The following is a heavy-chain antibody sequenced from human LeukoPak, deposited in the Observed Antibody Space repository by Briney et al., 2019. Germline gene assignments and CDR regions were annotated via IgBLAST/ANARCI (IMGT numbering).Heavy chain of an antibody. J-gene: IGHJ3*01. D-gene: IGHD4-17*01. Sequence: PGGSLRLSCAASGFTFSIYWMHWVRQAPGEGLVWGSRINSDGSGTIYADCVKGRFIASRDNAKNTLYLQMNSLRAEHTAVYYCVRGGDYHGFDVWGQGTVVTDSS. CDR1: GFTFSIYW. CDR2: INSDGSGT. V-gene: IGHV3-74*01. CDR3: VRGGDYHGFDV.